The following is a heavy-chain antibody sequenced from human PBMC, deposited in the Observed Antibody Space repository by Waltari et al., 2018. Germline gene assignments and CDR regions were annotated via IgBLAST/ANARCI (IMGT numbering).Heavy chain of an antibody. CDR1: GYSISSGYY. V-gene: IGHV4-38-2*01. J-gene: IGHJ4*02. CDR2: IYHSGST. Sequence: QVQLQESGPGLVKPSETLSLTCAVSGYSISSGYYWGWIRQPPGKGLEWIGSIYHSGSTYYNPSLKSRVTISVDTSKNQFSLKLSSVTAADTAVYYCARHSSYDFWSGYYGADYWGQGTLVTVSS. CDR3: ARHSSYDFWSGYYGADY. D-gene: IGHD3-3*01.